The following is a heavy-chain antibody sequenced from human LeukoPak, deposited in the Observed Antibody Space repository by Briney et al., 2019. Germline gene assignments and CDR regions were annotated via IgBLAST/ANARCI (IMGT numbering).Heavy chain of an antibody. CDR3: ARRAVAENYFDY. CDR1: GGSITSYY. V-gene: IGHV4-59*08. D-gene: IGHD6-19*01. CDR2: IYSSGST. J-gene: IGHJ4*02. Sequence: SETLSLTCTVYGGSITSYYWSWIRQPPGKGLEWIGYIYSSGSTTYNPSLKSRVTISVDTSKNQFSLTLTSVTAADTAVYYCARRAVAENYFDYWGQGTLVTDSS.